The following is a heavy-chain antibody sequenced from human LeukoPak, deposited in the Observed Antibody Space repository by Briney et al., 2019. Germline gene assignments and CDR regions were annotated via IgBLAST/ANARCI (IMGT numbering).Heavy chain of an antibody. CDR1: GYSFTSYW. Sequence: GESLQISFKGSGYSFTSYWISWVRPMPGKGLEWMGRIDPSDSYTNYSPSFQGHVTISADKSISTAYLQWSSLKASDTAMYYCARLFGYYGSGSYSVDYWGQGTLVTVSS. D-gene: IGHD3-10*01. CDR2: IDPSDSYT. CDR3: ARLFGYYGSGSYSVDY. V-gene: IGHV5-10-1*01. J-gene: IGHJ4*02.